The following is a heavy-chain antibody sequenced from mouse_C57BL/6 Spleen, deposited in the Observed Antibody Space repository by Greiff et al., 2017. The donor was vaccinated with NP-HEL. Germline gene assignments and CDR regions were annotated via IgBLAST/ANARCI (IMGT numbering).Heavy chain of an antibody. CDR2: IYPGDGDT. D-gene: IGHD1-1*01. Sequence: VQLQQSGPELVKPGASVKISCKASGYAFSSSWMNWVKQRPGKGLEWIGRIYPGDGDTNYTGKFKGKATLTADKSSSTAYMQLSSLTSEDSAVYFCAREAYGSSYGYFDVWGTGTTVTVSS. V-gene: IGHV1-82*01. CDR3: AREAYGSSYGYFDV. J-gene: IGHJ1*03. CDR1: GYAFSSSW.